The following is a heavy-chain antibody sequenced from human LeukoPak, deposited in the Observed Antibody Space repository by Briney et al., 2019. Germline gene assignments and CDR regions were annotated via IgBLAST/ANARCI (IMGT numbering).Heavy chain of an antibody. CDR1: GFTFGSYS. CDR2: ISSSSSYI. CDR3: ARDPGVAATIDAFDI. D-gene: IGHD2-15*01. Sequence: GGSLRLSCAASGFTFGSYSMNWVRQAPGKGLEWVSSISSSSSYIYYADSVKGRFTTSRDNAKNSLYLQMNSLRAEDTAVYYCARDPGVAATIDAFDIWGQGTMVTVSS. J-gene: IGHJ3*02. V-gene: IGHV3-21*01.